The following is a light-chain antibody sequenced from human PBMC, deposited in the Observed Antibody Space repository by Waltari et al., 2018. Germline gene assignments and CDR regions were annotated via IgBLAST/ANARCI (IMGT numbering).Light chain of an antibody. Sequence: SALTPPRPQSGSPGQAVPLSRTGTTNDRGSSNYVSWYQPHPVNAPQLIILDVTKRPSGVPDRLSGSKSGNTASLTISGLRAEDEAEYYGCSYAGSYTWVFGGGTKLTVV. CDR2: DVT. CDR1: TNDRGSSNY. J-gene: IGLJ3*02. CDR3: CSYAGSYTWV. V-gene: IGLV2-11*01.